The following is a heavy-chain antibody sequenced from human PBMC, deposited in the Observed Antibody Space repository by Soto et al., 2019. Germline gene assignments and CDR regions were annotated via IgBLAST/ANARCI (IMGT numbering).Heavy chain of an antibody. D-gene: IGHD6-19*01. J-gene: IGHJ6*02. CDR2: TYYRSKWYN. V-gene: IGHV6-1*01. Sequence: SQNLSLTCAISGDSVSSNSAAWNWIRQSPSRGLEWLGRTYYRSKWYNDYAVSVKSRITINPDTSKNQFSLQLNSVTPEDTAVYYCARGLAVAGDWGYYYYYGMDVWGQGTTVNVSS. CDR1: GDSVSSNSAA. CDR3: ARGLAVAGDWGYYYYYGMDV.